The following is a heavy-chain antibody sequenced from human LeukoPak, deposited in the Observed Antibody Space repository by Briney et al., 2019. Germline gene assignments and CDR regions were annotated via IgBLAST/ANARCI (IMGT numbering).Heavy chain of an antibody. CDR2: IYYSGST. CDR3: AGSGGLANTGAVFDY. CDR1: GGSISSSSYY. Sequence: SETLSLTCTVSGGSISSSSYYWGWLRQPPGKGLEWIGSIYYSGSTYYNPSLKSRVTISVDTSKNQFSMKLNSVTAADTAVYYCAGSGGLANTGAVFDYWGQGTLVTVSS. J-gene: IGHJ4*02. V-gene: IGHV4-39*07. D-gene: IGHD3-10*01.